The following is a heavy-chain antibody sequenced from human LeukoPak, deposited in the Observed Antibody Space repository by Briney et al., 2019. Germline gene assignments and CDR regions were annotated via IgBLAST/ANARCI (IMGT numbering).Heavy chain of an antibody. J-gene: IGHJ4*02. CDR2: ISSSSSTI. CDR1: GLTFSSYS. CDR3: ARVTTPYTSGWYQSDY. D-gene: IGHD6-19*01. Sequence: PGGSLRLSCAASGLTFSSYSMNWVRQAPGKGLEWVSYISSSSSTIYYADSVKGRFTISRDNAKNSLYLQMNSLRAEDTAVYYCARVTTPYTSGWYQSDYWGQGTLVTVSS. V-gene: IGHV3-48*01.